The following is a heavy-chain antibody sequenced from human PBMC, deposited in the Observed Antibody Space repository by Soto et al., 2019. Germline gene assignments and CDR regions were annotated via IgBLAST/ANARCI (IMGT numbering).Heavy chain of an antibody. CDR3: ARGRYCLTGRCFPNWFDS. J-gene: IGHJ5*01. CDR1: GDSISTVDYF. Sequence: SETLSLTRSVSGDSISTVDYFWGWIRQPPGQALEYIGYIYKSATTYYNPSFESRVAISLDTSKSQFSLNVTSVTAADTAVYFCARGRYCLTGRCFPNWFDSWGQGTLVTVSS. CDR2: IYKSATT. D-gene: IGHD2-15*01. V-gene: IGHV4-30-4*01.